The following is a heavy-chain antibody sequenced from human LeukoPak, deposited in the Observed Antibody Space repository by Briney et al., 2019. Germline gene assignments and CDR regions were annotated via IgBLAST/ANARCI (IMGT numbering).Heavy chain of an antibody. V-gene: IGHV1-69*13. CDR1: GYTFTNYG. D-gene: IGHD4-23*01. Sequence: SVKVSCKPSGYTFTNYGISWVRQAPGQGLEWMGGIIPIFGTANYAQKFQGRVTITADESTSTAYMELSSLRSEDTAVYYCARGQAPVVTPPSDYWGQGTLVTVSS. CDR2: IIPIFGTA. J-gene: IGHJ4*02. CDR3: ARGQAPVVTPPSDY.